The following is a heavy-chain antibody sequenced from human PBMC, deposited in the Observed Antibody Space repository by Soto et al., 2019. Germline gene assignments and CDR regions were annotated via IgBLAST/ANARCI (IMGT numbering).Heavy chain of an antibody. V-gene: IGHV1-3*01. D-gene: IGHD2-2*01. Sequence: ASVKVSCKASGYTFTSYAMHWVRQAPGQRLEWMGWINAGNGNTKYSQKFQGRVTITRDTSASTAYMELSSLRSEDTAVYYCARETLPIQLGPNWFDPWGQGTLVTVSS. CDR1: GYTFTSYA. CDR2: INAGNGNT. J-gene: IGHJ5*02. CDR3: ARETLPIQLGPNWFDP.